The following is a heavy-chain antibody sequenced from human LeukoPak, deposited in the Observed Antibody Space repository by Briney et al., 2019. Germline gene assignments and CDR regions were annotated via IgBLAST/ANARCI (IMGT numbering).Heavy chain of an antibody. CDR2: IYHSGST. Sequence: PSETLSLTCTVSGYSISSGYYWGWIRQPPGKGLEWIGSIYHSGSTYYNPSLKSRATISVDTSKNQFSLKLSSVTAADTAVYYCARESRYDSSGYYDFDYWGQGTLVTVSS. J-gene: IGHJ4*02. D-gene: IGHD3-22*01. CDR1: GYSISSGYY. CDR3: ARESRYDSSGYYDFDY. V-gene: IGHV4-38-2*02.